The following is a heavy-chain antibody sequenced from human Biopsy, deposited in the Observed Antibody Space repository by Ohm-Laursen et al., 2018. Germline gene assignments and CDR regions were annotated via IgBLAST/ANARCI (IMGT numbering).Heavy chain of an antibody. Sequence: TLSLTYTVSGGSISRDYWAWIRQPPGKGLQWIGYTYYSGSTNYNPSLNSRVTIAVDTSKNQFSLRLTSVTAAETAVYYCVRSNYHYYGFDVWGQGTTVTVSS. CDR1: GGSISRDY. CDR2: TYYSGST. J-gene: IGHJ6*02. CDR3: VRSNYHYYGFDV. V-gene: IGHV4-59*01.